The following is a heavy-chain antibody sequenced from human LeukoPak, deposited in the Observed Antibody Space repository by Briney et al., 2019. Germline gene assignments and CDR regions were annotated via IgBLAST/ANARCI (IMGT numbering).Heavy chain of an antibody. V-gene: IGHV3-23*01. CDR3: AKEFIAGDGHVDCDS. CDR2: ITSSGATT. J-gene: IGHJ4*02. CDR1: GFTISTYA. D-gene: IGHD5-24*01. Sequence: GGSLRLSCAATGFTISTYAMTWVRQARGKGLEWVSSITSSGATTYYADSVKGRFTISRDISKYTLYLQMNSLTAEDSAVYYCAKEFIAGDGHVDCDSWGQGTLVTVSS.